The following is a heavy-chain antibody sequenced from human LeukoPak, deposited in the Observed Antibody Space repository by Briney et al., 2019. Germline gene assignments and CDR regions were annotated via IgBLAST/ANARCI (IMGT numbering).Heavy chain of an antibody. CDR1: GFTFSSYA. CDR2: ISYDGSNK. D-gene: IGHD6-6*01. J-gene: IGHJ5*02. CDR3: ARVPVSYSSSDYNWFDP. V-gene: IGHV3-30*04. Sequence: GGSLRLSCAASGFTFSSYAMHWVRQAPGKGLEWVAVISYDGSNKYYADSVKGRFTISRDNSKNTLYLQMNSLRAEDTAVYYCARVPVSYSSSDYNWFDPWGQGTLVTVSS.